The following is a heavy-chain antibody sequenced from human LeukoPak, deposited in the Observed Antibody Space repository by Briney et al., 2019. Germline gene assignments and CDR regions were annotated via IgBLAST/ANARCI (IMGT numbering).Heavy chain of an antibody. J-gene: IGHJ4*02. D-gene: IGHD6-19*01. Sequence: GGSLRLSCVASGFTFSHSWMTWVRQAPGKGLEWVGHIKEDGSSQNYADSVKGRFTISRDNAKSSLHLQMNGLRAEGTAMYYCVKDSGWFHFDSWGQGTLVTVSS. CDR1: GFTFSHSW. CDR3: VKDSGWFHFDS. V-gene: IGHV3-7*03. CDR2: IKEDGSSQ.